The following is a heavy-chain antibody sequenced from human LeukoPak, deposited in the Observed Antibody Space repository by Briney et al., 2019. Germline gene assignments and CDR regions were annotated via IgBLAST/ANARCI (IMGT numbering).Heavy chain of an antibody. CDR3: ARNVVPAATDAFDI. CDR2: IGSSSSYI. D-gene: IGHD2-2*01. J-gene: IGHJ3*02. CDR1: GFTFSSYN. V-gene: IGHV3-21*01. Sequence: TGGSLRLSCAASGFTFSSYNMNWVRQAPEKGLEWVSSIGSSSSYIYYADSVKGRFTISRDNAKNSLYPQMNSLRAEDTAVYYCARNVVPAATDAFDIWGRGTMVTVSS.